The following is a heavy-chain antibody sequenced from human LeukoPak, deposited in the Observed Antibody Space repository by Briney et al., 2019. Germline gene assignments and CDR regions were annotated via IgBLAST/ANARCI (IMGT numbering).Heavy chain of an antibody. CDR2: IIAIFGTA. D-gene: IGHD2-2*01. J-gene: IGHJ6*03. Sequence: SVTVSCKASGGTFSSYAISWVRQAPGQGLEGMGGIIAIFGTANYAQKFQGRVTITADESTSTAYMELSSLRSEDTAVYYCARDERDIVVVPAARYYYYYMDVWGKGTTVTVPS. CDR3: ARDERDIVVVPAARYYYYYMDV. V-gene: IGHV1-69*13. CDR1: GGTFSSYA.